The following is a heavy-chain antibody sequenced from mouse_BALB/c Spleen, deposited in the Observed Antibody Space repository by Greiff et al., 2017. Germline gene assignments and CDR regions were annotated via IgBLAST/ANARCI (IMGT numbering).Heavy chain of an antibody. CDR2: IDPANGNT. CDR1: GFNIKDTY. D-gene: IGHD2-1*01. J-gene: IGHJ4*01. CDR3: CNYGSMDY. V-gene: IGHV14-3*02. Sequence: EVQLHQSGAELVKPGASVKLSCTASGFNIKDTYMHWVKQRPEQGLEWIGRIDPANGNTKYDPKFQGKATITADTSSNTAYLQLSSLTSEDTAVYYCCNYGSMDYWGQGTSVTVSS.